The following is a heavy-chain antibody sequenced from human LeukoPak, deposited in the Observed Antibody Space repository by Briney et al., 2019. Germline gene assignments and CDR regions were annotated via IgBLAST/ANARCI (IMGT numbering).Heavy chain of an antibody. CDR2: ISSSSSYI. V-gene: IGHV3-21*01. CDR3: ARLRGSSWYVDY. D-gene: IGHD6-13*01. Sequence: TGGSLRLSCAASGFTFSSYSMNWVRQAPGKGLEWVSSISSSSSYIYYADSVKGRFTISRDNAKNSLHLQMSSLRAEDTAVYYCARLRGSSWYVDYWGQGTLVTVSS. J-gene: IGHJ4*02. CDR1: GFTFSSYS.